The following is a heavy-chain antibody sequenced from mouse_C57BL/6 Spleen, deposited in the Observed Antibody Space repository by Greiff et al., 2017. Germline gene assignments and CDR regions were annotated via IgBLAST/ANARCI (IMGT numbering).Heavy chain of an antibody. Sequence: EVQGVESGPELVKPGASVMISCKASGYSFTGYYMNWVKQSPEKSLEWIGEINPSTGGTTYNQKFKAKATLTVDKASSTAYMQLKSLTSEDSAVYYCSNYYYGNSDWYFDVWGTGTTVAVSS. J-gene: IGHJ1*03. CDR2: INPSTGGT. CDR1: GYSFTGYY. CDR3: SNYYYGNSDWYFDV. V-gene: IGHV1-42*01. D-gene: IGHD1-1*01.